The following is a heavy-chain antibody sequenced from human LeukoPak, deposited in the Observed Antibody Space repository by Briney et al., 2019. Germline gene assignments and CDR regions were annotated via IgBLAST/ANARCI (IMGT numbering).Heavy chain of an antibody. CDR1: GGSISSGSYY. Sequence: SQTLSLTCTVSGGSISSGSYYWSWIRQPAGKGLEWIGRIYTSGSTNYNPSLKSRVTMSVDTSKNQFSLKLSSVTAADTAVYYCARFSSIAAAFDYWGQGTLVTVSS. V-gene: IGHV4-61*02. D-gene: IGHD6-13*01. J-gene: IGHJ4*02. CDR3: ARFSSIAAAFDY. CDR2: IYTSGST.